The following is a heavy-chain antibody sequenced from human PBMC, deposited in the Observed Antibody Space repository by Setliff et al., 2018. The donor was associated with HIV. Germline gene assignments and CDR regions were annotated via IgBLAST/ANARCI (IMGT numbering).Heavy chain of an antibody. CDR2: IYNSGST. D-gene: IGHD3-10*01. CDR3: ARETNASGSLTAYWYFDL. CDR1: GGSISSGDYY. V-gene: IGHV4-30-4*08. J-gene: IGHJ2*01. Sequence: PSETLCLTCTVSGGSISSGDYYWTWIRQPPGKGLEWIGYIYNSGSTYYEPSLRGRVTISIDRSKNQFSLKLNSVTAADTAVYYCARETNASGSLTAYWYFDLWGRGTLVTVSS.